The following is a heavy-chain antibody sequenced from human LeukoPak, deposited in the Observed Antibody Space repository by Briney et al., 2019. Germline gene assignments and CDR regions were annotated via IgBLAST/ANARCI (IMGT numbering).Heavy chain of an antibody. CDR2: THHSGTT. Sequence: SETLSLTCTVSGVSIGGYYWSWLRQPPGKGLEWLGYTHHSGTTNYNPSVGSRLTTSVDTSRKQVSLKLSSVTAADTAVYYCARHSADPTFDIWGQGTMVTASS. CDR3: ARHSADPTFDI. V-gene: IGHV4-59*08. D-gene: IGHD6-25*01. CDR1: GVSIGGYY. J-gene: IGHJ3*02.